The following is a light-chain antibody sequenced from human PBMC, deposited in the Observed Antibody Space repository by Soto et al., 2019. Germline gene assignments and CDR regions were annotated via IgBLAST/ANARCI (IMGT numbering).Light chain of an antibody. CDR1: QNIRYF. J-gene: IGKJ1*01. CDR2: NAS. CDR3: QHYNCYSSWS. Sequence: DIQMTQSPSTLSASVGDRVTITCRASQNIRYFLSWYQQKSGKAPTILIWNASTLESGAQSKFSGSGSRTEFPLTISSQQPDDVATYYCQHYNCYSSWSFGQGTKVEIK. V-gene: IGKV1-5*01.